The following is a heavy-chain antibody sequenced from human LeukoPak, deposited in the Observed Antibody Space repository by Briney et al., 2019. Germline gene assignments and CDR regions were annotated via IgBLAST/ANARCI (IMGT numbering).Heavy chain of an antibody. CDR3: ARDPKGIVVVVAAGA. Sequence: GASVKVSCKASGYTFTGYYMHWVRQAPGQGLEWMGWINPNSGGTNYAQKFQGRVTMTRDTSISTAYMELSRLRSDDTAVYYCARDPKGIVVVVAAGAWGQGTLVTVSS. V-gene: IGHV1-2*02. CDR2: INPNSGGT. J-gene: IGHJ5*02. D-gene: IGHD2-15*01. CDR1: GYTFTGYY.